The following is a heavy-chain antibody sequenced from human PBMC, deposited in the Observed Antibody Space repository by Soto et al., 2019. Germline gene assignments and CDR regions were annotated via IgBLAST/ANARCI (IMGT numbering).Heavy chain of an antibody. D-gene: IGHD3-22*01. CDR3: ARGSYYYDSSGYLDAFDI. Sequence: GGSLRLSCAASGFTFDDYTMHWVRQAPGKGLEWVSLISWDGGSTYYADSVKGRFTISRDNSKNSLYLQMNSLRTEDTALYYCARGSYYYDSSGYLDAFDIWGQGTMVTVSS. CDR1: GFTFDDYT. V-gene: IGHV3-43*01. CDR2: ISWDGGST. J-gene: IGHJ3*02.